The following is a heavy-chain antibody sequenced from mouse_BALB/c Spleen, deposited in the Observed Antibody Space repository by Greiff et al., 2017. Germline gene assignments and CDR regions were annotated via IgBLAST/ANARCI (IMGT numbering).Heavy chain of an antibody. CDR1: GYSITSDYA. J-gene: IGHJ4*01. CDR2: ISYSGST. V-gene: IGHV3-2*02. CDR3: ARHYYAMDY. Sequence: EVKLVESGPGLVKPSQSLSLTCTVTGYSITSDYAWNWIRQFPGNTLEWMGYISYSGSTSYNPSLKSRISITRDTSKNQFFLQLNSVTTEDTATYYCARHYYAMDYWGQGTSVTVSS.